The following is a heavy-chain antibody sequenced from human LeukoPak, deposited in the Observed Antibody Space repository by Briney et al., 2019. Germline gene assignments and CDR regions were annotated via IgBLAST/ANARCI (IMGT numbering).Heavy chain of an antibody. D-gene: IGHD6-13*01. J-gene: IGHJ4*02. V-gene: IGHV3-23*01. CDR2: VGSSGVNT. CDR3: ATTSSSTPPDY. CDR1: GITFSSLA. Sequence: QTGGSLRLSCAASGITFSSLAMAWVRQAPGKGLEWVSTVGSSGVNTHYADSVKGRFTISRDNSKSTLHLQMNSLRVEDTALYYCATTSSSTPPDYWGQGTLVTVSS.